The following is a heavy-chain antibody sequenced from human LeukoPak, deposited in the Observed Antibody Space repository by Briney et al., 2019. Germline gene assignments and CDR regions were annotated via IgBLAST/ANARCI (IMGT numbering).Heavy chain of an antibody. Sequence: ASVKVSCKASGYTFTSYGISWVRQAPGQGLEWMGWISAYNGNTNYAQKLQGRVTMTTDTSTSTAYMELRSLRPDDTAVYYCARDDRYCSSTSCYTPFDYWGQGTLVTVSS. D-gene: IGHD2-2*02. CDR3: ARDDRYCSSTSCYTPFDY. CDR1: GYTFTSYG. CDR2: ISAYNGNT. J-gene: IGHJ4*02. V-gene: IGHV1-18*01.